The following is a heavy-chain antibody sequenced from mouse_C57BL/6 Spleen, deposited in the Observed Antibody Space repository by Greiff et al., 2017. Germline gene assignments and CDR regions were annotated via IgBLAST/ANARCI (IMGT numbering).Heavy chain of an antibody. D-gene: IGHD1-1*01. CDR1: GYTFTDYE. CDR2: IDPETGGT. J-gene: IGHJ2*01. CDR3: TRSGYDGSRGY. V-gene: IGHV1-15*01. Sequence: VQLQESGAELVRPGASVTLSCKASGYTFTDYEMHWVKQTPVHGLEWIGAIDPETGGTAYNQKFKGKAILTADKSSSTAYMELRSLTSEDSAVYYCTRSGYDGSRGYWGQGTTLTVSS.